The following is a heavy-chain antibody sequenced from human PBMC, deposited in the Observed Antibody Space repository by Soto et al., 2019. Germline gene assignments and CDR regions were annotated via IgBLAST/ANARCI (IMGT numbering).Heavy chain of an antibody. CDR1: GYTFTSYA. CDR2: INAGNGNT. Sequence: ASVKVSCKASGYTFTSYAMHWVRQAPGQRLEWMGWINAGNGNTKYSQKFQGRVTITRDTSASTAYMELSSLRSEDTAVYYCARVAGSSWYGFGDYWGQGTLVTV. J-gene: IGHJ4*02. CDR3: ARVAGSSWYGFGDY. D-gene: IGHD6-13*01. V-gene: IGHV1-3*01.